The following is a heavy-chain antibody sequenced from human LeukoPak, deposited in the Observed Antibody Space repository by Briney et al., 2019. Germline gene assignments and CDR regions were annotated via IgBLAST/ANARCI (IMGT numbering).Heavy chain of an antibody. J-gene: IGHJ6*03. CDR3: ARTLPGDAYYYYYYYMDV. Sequence: SVKASCKASGGTFSSYAISWVRQAPGQGLEWIGGIIPIFGTANYARKFQGRVTITADGSTSTAYMELSSLRSEDTAVYYCARTLPGDAYYYYYYYMDVWGKGTTVTVSS. CDR2: IIPIFGTA. V-gene: IGHV1-69*13. CDR1: GGTFSSYA. D-gene: IGHD3-16*01.